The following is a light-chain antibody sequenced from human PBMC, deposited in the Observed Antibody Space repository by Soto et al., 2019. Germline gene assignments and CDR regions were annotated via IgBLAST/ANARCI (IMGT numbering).Light chain of an antibody. CDR3: QQYNTSFRT. CDR1: QSVSGW. Sequence: DIQMTQSPSTLSASVGDRVTITCRASQSVSGWLAWYQQKPGKAPKLLIYKASSLESGVPSRFSGSGFGTEFALTISSLQPDDFATYYCQQYNTSFRTSGQGTKLEIK. CDR2: KAS. J-gene: IGKJ2*01. V-gene: IGKV1-5*03.